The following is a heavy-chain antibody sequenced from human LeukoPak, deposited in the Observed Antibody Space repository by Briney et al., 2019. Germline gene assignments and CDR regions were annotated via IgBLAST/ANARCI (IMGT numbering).Heavy chain of an antibody. V-gene: IGHV3-23*01. Sequence: GGSLRLSCAASGFTFISHTMSWIRQAPGKGLEWVSGISGNGANTYYADSVKGRFTISRDNSKNTLYLQMNSLRAEDTAVYYCAKDYRYGTPSFDYGGQGTLVTVS. CDR1: GFTFISHT. CDR2: ISGNGANT. CDR3: AKDYRYGTPSFDY. D-gene: IGHD4-17*01. J-gene: IGHJ4*02.